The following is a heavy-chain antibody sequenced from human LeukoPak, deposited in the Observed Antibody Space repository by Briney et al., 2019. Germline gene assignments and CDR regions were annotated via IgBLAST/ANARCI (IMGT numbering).Heavy chain of an antibody. V-gene: IGHV1-46*01. CDR3: ARIRDGYNDAYDI. D-gene: IGHD5-24*01. J-gene: IGHJ3*02. CDR2: INPSDGST. Sequence: ASVKVSCKASGYTFTKYGISWVRQAPGQGFEWMAIINPSDGSTTNSQKFQGRVTMTRDTSTSTVYMELSGLRSEDTALYYCARIRDGYNDAYDIWGQETMVTVSS. CDR1: GYTFTKYG.